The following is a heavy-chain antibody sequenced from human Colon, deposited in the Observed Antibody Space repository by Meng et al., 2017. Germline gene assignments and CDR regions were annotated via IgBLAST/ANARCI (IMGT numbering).Heavy chain of an antibody. D-gene: IGHD6-19*01. CDR3: ARDNLLTSGSRFCFDY. CDR2: IYYTGTT. Sequence: ELGPGLVRPSETLSLTCTVSGGSVTITGYYWSWIRQSPGKGLEWIGYIYYTGTTNYNPSLKSRVTISVDTSKNQFSLKLSSVTPADTAVYFCARDNLLTSGSRFCFDYWGQGALVTVSS. CDR1: GGSVTITGYY. J-gene: IGHJ4*02. V-gene: IGHV4-61*08.